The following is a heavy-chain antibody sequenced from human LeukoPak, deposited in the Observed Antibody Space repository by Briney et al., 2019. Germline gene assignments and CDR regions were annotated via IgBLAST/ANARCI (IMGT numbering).Heavy chain of an antibody. D-gene: IGHD2-2*01. Sequence: GGSLRLSYAASGFTFSSYGMHWVRQAPGKGLEWVAVISYDGSNKYYADSVKGRFTISRDNSKNTLYLQMNSLRAEDTAVYYCAKEGFMYCSSTSCYGFDYWGQGTLVTVSS. CDR3: AKEGFMYCSSTSCYGFDY. J-gene: IGHJ4*02. V-gene: IGHV3-30*18. CDR1: GFTFSSYG. CDR2: ISYDGSNK.